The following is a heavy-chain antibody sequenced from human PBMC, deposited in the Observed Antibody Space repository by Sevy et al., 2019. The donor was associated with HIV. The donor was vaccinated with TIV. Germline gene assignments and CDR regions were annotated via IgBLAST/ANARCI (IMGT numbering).Heavy chain of an antibody. CDR1: GGSISSSSYY. Sequence: SETLSLTCTVSGGSISSSSYYWGWIRQPPGKGLEWIGSIYYSGSTYYNPSLKSRVTISVDTSKNKFSLKLSSVTAADTAVYYCARSEGGCSGGSCYYDDAFDIWGQGTMVTVSS. CDR2: IYYSGST. D-gene: IGHD2-15*01. CDR3: ARSEGGCSGGSCYYDDAFDI. V-gene: IGHV4-39*01. J-gene: IGHJ3*02.